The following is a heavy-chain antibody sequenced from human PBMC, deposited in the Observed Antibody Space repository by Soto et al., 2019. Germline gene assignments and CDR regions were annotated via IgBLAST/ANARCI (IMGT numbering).Heavy chain of an antibody. CDR3: ANIHYGSLDY. J-gene: IGHJ4*02. D-gene: IGHD4-17*01. Sequence: PGGSLRLSCAASGFTFSSYGMHWVRQAPGKGLEWVAVISYDGSNKYYADSVKGRFTISRDNSKNTLYLQMNSLRAEDTAVYYCANIHYGSLDYWGQGTLVTVSS. CDR1: GFTFSSYG. CDR2: ISYDGSNK. V-gene: IGHV3-30*18.